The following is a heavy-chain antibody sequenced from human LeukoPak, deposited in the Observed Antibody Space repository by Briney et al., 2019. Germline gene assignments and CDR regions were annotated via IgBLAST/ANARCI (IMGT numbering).Heavy chain of an antibody. CDR2: IRSKASGATI. D-gene: IGHD6-19*01. J-gene: IGHJ4*02. Sequence: GSLRLSCKGSGFTSTDYGTSWVRRAPGKGLEWVGCIRSKASGATIEYAASVKGRFSIARDDSKNIAYLEMNSLKSDDTAVYYCTRDAYSTGWNSDYWGQGTLVTVSS. CDR3: TRDAYSTGWNSDY. CDR1: GFTSTDYG. V-gene: IGHV3-49*04.